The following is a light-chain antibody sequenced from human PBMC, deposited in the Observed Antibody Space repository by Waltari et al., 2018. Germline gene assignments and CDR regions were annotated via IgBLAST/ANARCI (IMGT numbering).Light chain of an antibody. J-gene: IGLJ1*01. V-gene: IGLV2-14*03. CDR3: SSYTFSSTLEV. Sequence: QSALTQPASVSGSPGQSITISCTGTGGDVGGYNYVPWYQQHPGKAPRPVIYDVSDRPSGVSNRSSASKSGNTAFLTISGHQAEDEADYYCSSYTFSSTLEVFGTGTKVTVL. CDR2: DVS. CDR1: GGDVGGYNY.